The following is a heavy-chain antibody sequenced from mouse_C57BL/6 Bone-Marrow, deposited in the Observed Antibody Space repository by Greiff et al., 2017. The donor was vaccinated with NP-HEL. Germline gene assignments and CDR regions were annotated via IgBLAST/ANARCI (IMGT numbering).Heavy chain of an antibody. J-gene: IGHJ1*03. V-gene: IGHV1-76*01. CDR3: ARSNWDVWYFDV. CDR1: GYTFTDYY. CDR2: IYPGSGNT. D-gene: IGHD4-1*01. Sequence: QVQLQQSGAELVRPGASVKLSCKASGYTFTDYYINWVKQRPGQGLEWIARIYPGSGNTYYNEKFKGKATLTAEKSSSTAYMQLSSLTSEDSAVYFCARSNWDVWYFDVWGTGTTVTVSS.